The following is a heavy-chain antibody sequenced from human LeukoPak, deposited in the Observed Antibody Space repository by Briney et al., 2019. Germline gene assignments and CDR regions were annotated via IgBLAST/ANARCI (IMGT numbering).Heavy chain of an antibody. J-gene: IGHJ3*02. CDR2: ISSSSSYI. V-gene: IGHV3-21*01. CDR3: ARDSSWAYSSDAFDI. Sequence: GGSLRLSCAASGFTFSSYSMNWVRQAPGKGLEWVSSISSSSSYIYYADSVKGRFTISRDNAKNSLYLQMNSLRAEDTAVYYCARDSSWAYSSDAFDIWGQGTMVTVSS. CDR1: GFTFSSYS. D-gene: IGHD7-27*01.